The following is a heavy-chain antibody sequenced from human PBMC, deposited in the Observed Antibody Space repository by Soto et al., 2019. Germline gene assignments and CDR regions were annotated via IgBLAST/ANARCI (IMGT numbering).Heavy chain of an antibody. CDR1: GFSLSTSGVG. D-gene: IGHD4-17*01. Sequence: QITLKESGPTLVKPTQTLTLTCTFSGFSLSTSGVGVGWIRQPPGKALEWLALIYWDDDKRYSPSLKSRLTITKDTSKHQVVLTMTSMDPVDTATYYCARDYGDLSFDYWGQGTLVTVSS. CDR3: ARDYGDLSFDY. J-gene: IGHJ4*02. V-gene: IGHV2-5*02. CDR2: IYWDDDK.